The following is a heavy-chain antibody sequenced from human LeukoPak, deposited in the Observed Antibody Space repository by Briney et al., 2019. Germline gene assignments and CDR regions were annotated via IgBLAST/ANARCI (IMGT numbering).Heavy chain of an antibody. Sequence: PGGSLRLSCAASGFTFSNCGMSWVRQAPGKGLEWVSVISGSGGSTDYADSVKGRFTISRDNSKNTLYLQMNSLRAEDTAVYYCAKDGSYYNFDYWGQGTLVTVSS. CDR1: GFTFSNCG. CDR3: AKDGSYYNFDY. D-gene: IGHD1-26*01. CDR2: ISGSGGST. V-gene: IGHV3-23*01. J-gene: IGHJ4*02.